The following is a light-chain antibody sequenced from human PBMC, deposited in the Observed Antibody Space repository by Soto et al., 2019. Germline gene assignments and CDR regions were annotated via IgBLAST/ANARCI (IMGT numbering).Light chain of an antibody. CDR1: SSNIGAGYD. Sequence: QSVLTQPPSVSGAPGQRVTISCTGSSSNIGAGYDVHWYQQLPGTAPKLLIYANFNRPSGVPDRFSGSKSGTSASLAITGLQAEDEADYYCQSRDNSLSGYVFGPGTKLTVL. V-gene: IGLV1-40*01. CDR2: ANF. CDR3: QSRDNSLSGYV. J-gene: IGLJ1*01.